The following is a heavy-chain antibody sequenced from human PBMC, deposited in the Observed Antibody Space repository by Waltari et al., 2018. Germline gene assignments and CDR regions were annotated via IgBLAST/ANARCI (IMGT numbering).Heavy chain of an antibody. CDR3: ARGRDPGVVGGLSF. V-gene: IGHV3-23*03. Sequence: EVQLLESGGNLIQPGGSLSLSCAASGFTLSAYGMHWVRQASGKGLEWVSVIYSGGSTKYADSVQGRFIISRENSRNMVYLQMSSLTTEDTAVYYCARGRDPGVVGGLSFWGLGTLVTVSS. CDR2: IYSGGST. D-gene: IGHD1-26*01. CDR1: GFTLSAYG. J-gene: IGHJ4*02.